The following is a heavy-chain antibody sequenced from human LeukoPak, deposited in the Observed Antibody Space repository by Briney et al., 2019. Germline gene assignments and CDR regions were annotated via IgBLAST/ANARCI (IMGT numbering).Heavy chain of an antibody. CDR2: ISSSSSYI. CDR1: GFTFSSYT. J-gene: IGHJ5*02. CDR3: ARGYYGDYSGFDP. Sequence: GGSLRLSCAASGFTFSSYTMNWVRQAPGKGLEWVSSISSSSSYIYYADSVKGRFTISRDNAKNSLYLQMNSLRAEDTAVYYCARGYYGDYSGFDPWGQGTLVTVSS. D-gene: IGHD4-17*01. V-gene: IGHV3-21*01.